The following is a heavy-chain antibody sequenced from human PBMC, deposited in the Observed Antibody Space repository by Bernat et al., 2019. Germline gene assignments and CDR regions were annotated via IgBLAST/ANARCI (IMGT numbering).Heavy chain of an antibody. CDR1: GFTFSSYG. CDR3: AKDPGYSGYDWSDY. Sequence: QVQLVESGGGVVQPGRSLRLSCAASGFTFSSYGMHWVRQAPGKGLEWVAVISYDGSNKYYADSVKGRFTISRDKSKNTLYLKMNSLRAEDTAVYYCAKDPGYSGYDWSDYWGQGTLVTVSS. D-gene: IGHD5-12*01. J-gene: IGHJ4*02. V-gene: IGHV3-30*18. CDR2: ISYDGSNK.